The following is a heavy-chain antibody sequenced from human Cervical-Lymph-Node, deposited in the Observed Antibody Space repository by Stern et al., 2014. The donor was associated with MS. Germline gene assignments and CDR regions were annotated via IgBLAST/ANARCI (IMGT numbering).Heavy chain of an antibody. Sequence: QITLKESGPTLVKPTQTVTLTCTLSGFSVTTAGVGVGWIRQPPGKALEWLALIFLGDDKLYSPSLKNRLTITKDTSKNQVVLTMTNVDPVDTATYYCAHSRVKYCRGGTCYSSLFDYWGQGTLVTVSS. CDR1: GFSVTTAGVG. CDR3: AHSRVKYCRGGTCYSSLFDY. J-gene: IGHJ4*02. V-gene: IGHV2-5*02. D-gene: IGHD2-15*01. CDR2: IFLGDDK.